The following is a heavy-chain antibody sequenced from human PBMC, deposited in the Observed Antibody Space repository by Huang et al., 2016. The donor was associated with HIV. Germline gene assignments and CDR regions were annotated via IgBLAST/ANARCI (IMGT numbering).Heavy chain of an antibody. CDR2: IYPGDPDT. CDR1: GYTFNGYW. V-gene: IGHV5-51*01. J-gene: IGHJ3*02. D-gene: IGHD2-2*01. CDR3: ARQGVGDFVVEPTGLGAFDI. Sequence: EVQLVQSGAVVKKPGESLKISCKGSGYTFNGYWIGWVRQMPGKGLEWMGIIYPGDPDTTYSPSFQGQVTISADKSINTAYLQWSGLKASDTAMYYCARQGVGDFVVEPTGLGAFDIWGQGTMVTVSS.